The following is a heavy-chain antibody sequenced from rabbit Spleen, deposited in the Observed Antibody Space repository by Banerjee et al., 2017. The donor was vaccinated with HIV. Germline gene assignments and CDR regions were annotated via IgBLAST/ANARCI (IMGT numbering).Heavy chain of an antibody. Sequence: QEQLVESGGGLVQPEGSLTLTCTASGFSFSSSYWICWVRQAPGKGLELIACIEAGSSGFTYFASWAKGRFTISKTSSTTVTLQMTSLTAADTATYFCARDTSSSFSSYGMDLWGPGTLVTVS. CDR3: ARDTSSSFSSYGMDL. V-gene: IGHV1S45*01. CDR1: GFSFSSSYW. D-gene: IGHD1-1*01. J-gene: IGHJ6*01. CDR2: IEAGSSGFT.